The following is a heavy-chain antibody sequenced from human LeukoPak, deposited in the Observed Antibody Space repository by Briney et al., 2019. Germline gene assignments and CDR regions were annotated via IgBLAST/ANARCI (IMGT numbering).Heavy chain of an antibody. J-gene: IGHJ4*02. CDR2: INQDGSGK. Sequence: PGGSLRLSCAASGFTFSSYWMSWVRQAPGKGLEWVANINQDGSGKYSVDSVKGRFTISRDNAKNSLYLQMNSLRAEDTAVYYCAREYYSDSSGSDYWGQGTLVTVSS. CDR3: AREYYSDSSGSDY. D-gene: IGHD3-22*01. CDR1: GFTFSSYW. V-gene: IGHV3-7*05.